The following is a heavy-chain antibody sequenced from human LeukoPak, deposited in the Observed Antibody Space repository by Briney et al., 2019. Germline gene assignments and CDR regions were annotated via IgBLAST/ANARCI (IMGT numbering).Heavy chain of an antibody. J-gene: IGHJ4*02. D-gene: IGHD2-15*01. V-gene: IGHV1-2*02. CDR1: GYTFTSYY. CDR3: ASEAYCNGNRCSLQRVAS. CDR2: IDPSNGAT. Sequence: ASVKVSCKASGYTFTSYYMHWVRQAPGQGLEWMGWIDPSNGATKYALKFQGRITINRDTYIGTAYMELTNLKSDDTAIYYCASEAYCNGNRCSLQRVASWGQGTLVTDSS.